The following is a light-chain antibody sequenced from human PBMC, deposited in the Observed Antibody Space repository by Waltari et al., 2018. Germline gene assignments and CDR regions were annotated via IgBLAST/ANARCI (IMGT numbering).Light chain of an antibody. V-gene: IGKV1-33*01. Sequence: DIQMTQSPSSLSASVGARVTITCQASQDIINYLNWYQQKPGKAPKLLIYDASNLETGVPSRFSGSGSGTDFTFTISSLQPEDIAAYYCQQYDNPFTFGQGTRLDIK. CDR3: QQYDNPFT. J-gene: IGKJ5*01. CDR1: QDIINY. CDR2: DAS.